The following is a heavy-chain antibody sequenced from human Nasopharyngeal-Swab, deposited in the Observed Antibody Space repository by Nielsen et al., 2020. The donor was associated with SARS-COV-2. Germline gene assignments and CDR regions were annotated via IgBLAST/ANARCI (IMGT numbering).Heavy chain of an antibody. D-gene: IGHD1-26*01. Sequence: WVRQAPGQGLEWMGGIIPIFGTANYAQKFQGRVTITADESTSTAYMELSSLRSEDTAVYYCAKVLQWERDAFDIWGQGTMVTVSS. J-gene: IGHJ3*02. CDR2: IIPIFGTA. V-gene: IGHV1-69*01. CDR3: AKVLQWERDAFDI.